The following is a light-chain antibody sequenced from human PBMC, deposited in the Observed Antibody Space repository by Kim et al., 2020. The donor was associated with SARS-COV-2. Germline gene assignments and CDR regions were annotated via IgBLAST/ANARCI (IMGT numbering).Light chain of an antibody. CDR2: DVS. CDR3: CSYAGSYTVV. CDR1: SSNVCGYNE. Sequence: GQSVTISCTGTSSNVCGYNEVSWYQQHPGKAPKLMIYDVSKRPSGVPDRYSGSKSSNTASLTISGLQAEDESDYDCCSYAGSYTVVFGGGTQLTVL. J-gene: IGLJ2*01. V-gene: IGLV2-11*01.